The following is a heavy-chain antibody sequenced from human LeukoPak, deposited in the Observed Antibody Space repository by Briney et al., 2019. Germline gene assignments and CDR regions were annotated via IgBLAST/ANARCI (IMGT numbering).Heavy chain of an antibody. J-gene: IGHJ3*02. D-gene: IGHD1-26*01. CDR1: GFSFTSYW. CDR3: ARGGRDHAFDI. V-gene: IGHV3-74*01. CDR2: IDIGGSNT. Sequence: PAGGSLRLSCAASGFSFTSYWMHWVRQAPGKGLVWVSRIDIGGSNTIYADSVKGRFTISRDNAKNTLYLQINSLRAEDTAVYFCARGGRDHAFDIWGQGTGVTVSS.